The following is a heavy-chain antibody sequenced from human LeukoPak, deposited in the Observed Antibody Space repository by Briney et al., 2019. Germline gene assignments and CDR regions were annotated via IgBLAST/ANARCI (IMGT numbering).Heavy chain of an antibody. CDR3: ARFQMATINFDY. CDR1: GGSISSYY. D-gene: IGHD5-24*01. CDR2: IYYSGST. V-gene: IGHV4-59*01. Sequence: PSETLSLTCTVSGGSISSYYWSWIRQPPGKGLEWIGYIYYSGSTNYNPSLKSRVTISVDTSKNQFSLKLSSVTAADTAVYYCARFQMATINFDYWGQGTLVTVSS. J-gene: IGHJ4*02.